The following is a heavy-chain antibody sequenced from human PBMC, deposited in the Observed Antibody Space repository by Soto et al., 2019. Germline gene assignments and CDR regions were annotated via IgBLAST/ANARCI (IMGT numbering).Heavy chain of an antibody. CDR2: ISGSGGST. V-gene: IGHV3-23*01. CDR3: AKSIPVFWSGYYTGSRFHY. CDR1: GFTFSSYA. J-gene: IGHJ4*02. D-gene: IGHD3-3*01. Sequence: GGSLRLSCAASGFTFSSYAMSWVRQAPGKGLEWVSAISGSGGSTYYADSVKGRFTISRDNSKNTLYLQMNSLRAEDTAVYYCAKSIPVFWSGYYTGSRFHYWGQGTLVTVSS.